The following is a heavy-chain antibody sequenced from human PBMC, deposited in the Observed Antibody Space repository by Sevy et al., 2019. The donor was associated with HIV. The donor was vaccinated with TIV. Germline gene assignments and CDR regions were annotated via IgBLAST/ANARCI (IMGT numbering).Heavy chain of an antibody. CDR3: ARARGIPHYYYGMDV. Sequence: GESLKISCKGSGYSFTTYWIGWVRQMPGKGLEWMGIIFPGDSDTRYSPSCQGQVTISADNSISTAYLQWSSLKASDTAIYYCARARGIPHYYYGMDVSGQRTAVTVSS. D-gene: IGHD1-26*01. CDR1: GYSFTTYW. J-gene: IGHJ6*02. V-gene: IGHV5-51*01. CDR2: IFPGDSDT.